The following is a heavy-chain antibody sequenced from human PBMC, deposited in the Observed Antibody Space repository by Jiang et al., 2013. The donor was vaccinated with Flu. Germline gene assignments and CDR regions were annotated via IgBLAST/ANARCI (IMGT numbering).Heavy chain of an antibody. CDR3: VSFSKDSSGYTSSDY. Sequence: GLVWVSRINSDGSSTSYAESVKGRFTISRDNAKNTLYLQMNSLRAEDTAVYYCVSFSKDSSGYTSSDYWGQGTLVTVSS. CDR2: INSDGSST. J-gene: IGHJ4*02. V-gene: IGHV3-74*01. D-gene: IGHD5-12*01.